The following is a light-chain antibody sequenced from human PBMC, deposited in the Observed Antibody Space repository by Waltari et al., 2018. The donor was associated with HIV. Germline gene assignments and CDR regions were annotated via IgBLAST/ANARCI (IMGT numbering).Light chain of an antibody. CDR2: GNS. J-gene: IGLJ3*02. CDR3: QSYDSSLRV. CDR1: SSNIAAGYD. Sequence: QSVLTQPPSVSGAPGQRVTISCTGRSSNIAAGYDVHWYQQLPGTAPKLLIYGNSNRPSGVPDRFSGSKSGTSASLAITGLQAEDEADYYCQSYDSSLRVFGGGTKLTVL. V-gene: IGLV1-40*01.